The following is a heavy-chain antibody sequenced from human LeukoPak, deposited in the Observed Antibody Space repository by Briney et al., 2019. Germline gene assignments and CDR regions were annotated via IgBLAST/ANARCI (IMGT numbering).Heavy chain of an antibody. CDR1: GGSFSGYY. CDR2: INHSGST. D-gene: IGHD3-3*01. J-gene: IGHJ4*02. CDR3: ARRPYDFWSGSYFDF. V-gene: IGHV4-34*01. Sequence: PSETLSLTCAVYGGSFSGYYWSWIRQPPGKGLEWIGEINHSGSTNYNPSLKSRVTISVDKSKNQLSLILNSVTAADTAVYYCARRPYDFWSGSYFDFWGQGTLVTVSS.